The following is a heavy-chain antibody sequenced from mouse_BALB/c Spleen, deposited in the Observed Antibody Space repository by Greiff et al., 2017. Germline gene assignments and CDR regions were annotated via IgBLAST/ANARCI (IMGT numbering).Heavy chain of an antibody. CDR1: GYTFTSYW. V-gene: IGHV1-5*01. Sequence: EVQLQQSGTVLARPGASVKMSCKASGYTFTSYWMHWVKQRPGQGLEWIGAIYPGNSDTSYNQKFKGKAKLTAVTSTSTAYMELSSLTNEDSAVYYCTRGPTTATDDYWGQGTTLTVSS. CDR2: IYPGNSDT. D-gene: IGHD1-2*01. J-gene: IGHJ2*01. CDR3: TRGPTTATDDY.